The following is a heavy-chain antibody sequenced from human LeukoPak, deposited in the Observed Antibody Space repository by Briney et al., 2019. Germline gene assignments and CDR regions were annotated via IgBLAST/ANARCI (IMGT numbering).Heavy chain of an antibody. D-gene: IGHD2-2*01. CDR2: IYTSGST. CDR3: ARESSRSTSWSYYYYYYMDV. CDR1: GGSISSGSYY. J-gene: IGHJ6*03. Sequence: SSQTLSLTCTVSGGSISSGSYYWSWIRQPAGKGLEWIGRIYTSGSTNYNPSLKSRVTISVDTSKNQFSLKLSSVTAADTAVYYCARESSRSTSWSYYYYYYMDVWGKGTTVTISS. V-gene: IGHV4-61*02.